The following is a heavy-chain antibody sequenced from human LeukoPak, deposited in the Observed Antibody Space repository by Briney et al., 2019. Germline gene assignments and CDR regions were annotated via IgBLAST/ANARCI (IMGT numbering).Heavy chain of an antibody. D-gene: IGHD3-10*01. CDR2: ITGTGGNT. CDR3: AKVKDTSGSRFDY. V-gene: IGHV3-23*01. Sequence: GGSLRLSCAASGFTFRSYDMRWVRQAPGKGLEWVSDITGTGGNTYYADSVKGRCTISRDNSKNTLYLQMNSLRDEDTAVYYCAKVKDTSGSRFDYWGQRTLVTVSS. J-gene: IGHJ4*02. CDR1: GFTFRSYD.